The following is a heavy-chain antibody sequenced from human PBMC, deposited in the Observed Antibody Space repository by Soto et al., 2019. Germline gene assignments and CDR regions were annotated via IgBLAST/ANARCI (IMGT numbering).Heavy chain of an antibody. J-gene: IGHJ6*03. D-gene: IGHD3-3*01. V-gene: IGHV5-51*01. Sequence: PGESLKISCKGSGDRFSSYWIGWVRQMPGKGLEWMGIIYPGDSDTRYSPSFQGQVTISADKSISTAYLQWSSLKASDTAMYYCARLRLEWLPHYMDVWGKGTTVTVSS. CDR2: IYPGDSDT. CDR1: GDRFSSYW. CDR3: ARLRLEWLPHYMDV.